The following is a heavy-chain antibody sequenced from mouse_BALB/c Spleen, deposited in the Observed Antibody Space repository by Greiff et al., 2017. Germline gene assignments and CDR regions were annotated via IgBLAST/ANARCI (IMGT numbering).Heavy chain of an antibody. CDR3: TREGSTRGFAY. J-gene: IGHJ3*01. CDR1: GYTFTSYY. Sequence: LQQSGAELVRSGASVKMSCKASGYTFTSYYMHWVKQTPGQGLEWIGYINPGNGGTNYNQKFKGKATLTAATSSSTAYMQISSLTSEDSAVYFCTREGSTRGFAYWGQGTLVTVSA. CDR2: INPGNGGT. D-gene: IGHD2-1*01. V-gene: IGHV1-12*01.